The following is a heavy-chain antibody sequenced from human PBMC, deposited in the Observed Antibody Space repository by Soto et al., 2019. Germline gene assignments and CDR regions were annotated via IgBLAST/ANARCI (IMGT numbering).Heavy chain of an antibody. D-gene: IGHD6-19*01. V-gene: IGHV3-23*01. J-gene: IGHJ4*02. CDR2: ISGSGGST. CDR3: AKDSVIAVVGTCDY. CDR1: GFTFSSYA. Sequence: EVQLLESGGGLVQPGGSLRLSCAASGFTFSSYAMSWVRQAPGKGLEWVSAISGSGGSTYYADSVKGRFTISRDNSKNTLYLQMNSLRAADTAVYYCAKDSVIAVVGTCDYWGQGTLVTVSS.